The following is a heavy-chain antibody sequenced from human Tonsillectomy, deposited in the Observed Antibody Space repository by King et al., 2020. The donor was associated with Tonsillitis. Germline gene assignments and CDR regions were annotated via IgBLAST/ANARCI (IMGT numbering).Heavy chain of an antibody. V-gene: IGHV3-7*03. CDR1: GFTLSSHW. D-gene: IGHD6-13*01. CDR2: IKQDGSDK. CDR3: ARLPYSDTYFDY. Sequence: DVQLVESGGGLVQPGGSLRLSCAASGFTLSSHWMSWVRQAPGKGLEWVASIKQDGSDKHYVDSVRGRFTISRDNAKNSLYLQMNSLRAEDTAFYYCARLPYSDTYFDYRGQGILVTVSS. J-gene: IGHJ4*02.